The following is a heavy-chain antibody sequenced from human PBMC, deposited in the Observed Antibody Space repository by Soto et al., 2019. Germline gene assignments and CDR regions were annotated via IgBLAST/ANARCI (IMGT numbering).Heavy chain of an antibody. D-gene: IGHD6-13*01. V-gene: IGHV3-33*01. CDR2: IWYDGNNK. J-gene: IGHJ4*02. Sequence: PGGSLRLSCAASGFTFSNYGMHWVRQAPGKGLEWVAVIWYDGNNKYYADSVKGRFTISRDNSNNTLYVQMTSLRAEDTAVYYCARQSTGYSVEVDYWGQGTLVTVSS. CDR1: GFTFSNYG. CDR3: ARQSTGYSVEVDY.